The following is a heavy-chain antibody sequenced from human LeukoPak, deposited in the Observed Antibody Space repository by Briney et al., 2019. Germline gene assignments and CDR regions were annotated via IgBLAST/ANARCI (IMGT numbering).Heavy chain of an antibody. CDR1: GGSISSDTYY. CDR2: IYTSGNT. V-gene: IGHV4-61*02. Sequence: SETLSLTCSVSGGSISSDTYYWNWIRQPAGRGLEWIGRIYTSGNTNYNPSLKSRVTISLDTSKNQFSLTLNSVTAADTAVYYCARKPMVRRVPFDYWGQGILVTVSS. D-gene: IGHD3-10*01. CDR3: ARKPMVRRVPFDY. J-gene: IGHJ4*02.